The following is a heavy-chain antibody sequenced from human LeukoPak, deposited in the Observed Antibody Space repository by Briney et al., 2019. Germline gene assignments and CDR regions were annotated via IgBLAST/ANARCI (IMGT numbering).Heavy chain of an antibody. CDR3: AKTRLEYYYDSSGYLALDY. Sequence: GGSLRLSCAASGFTFSSYAVSWVRQAPGKGLEWVSAISGSGGSTYYADSVKGRFTISRDNSKNTLYLQMNSLRAEDTAVYYCAKTRLEYYYDSSGYLALDYWGQGTLVTVSS. D-gene: IGHD3-22*01. CDR2: ISGSGGST. J-gene: IGHJ4*02. V-gene: IGHV3-23*01. CDR1: GFTFSSYA.